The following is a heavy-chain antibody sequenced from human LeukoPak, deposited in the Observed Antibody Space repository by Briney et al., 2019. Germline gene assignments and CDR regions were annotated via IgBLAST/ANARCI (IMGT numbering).Heavy chain of an antibody. J-gene: IGHJ4*02. V-gene: IGHV4-59*01. Sequence: PSETLSLTCTVSGGSISSYYWSWIRQPPGKGLEWIGYIYYSGSTNYNPSLKSRVTISVDTSKNQFSLKLSAVTAADTAVYYCTTGCSSSSCYNTLDYWGQGTLVTVSS. D-gene: IGHD2-2*02. CDR3: TTGCSSSSCYNTLDY. CDR1: GGSISSYY. CDR2: IYYSGST.